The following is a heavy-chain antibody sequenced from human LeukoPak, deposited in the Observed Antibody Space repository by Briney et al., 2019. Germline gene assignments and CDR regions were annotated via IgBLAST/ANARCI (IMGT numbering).Heavy chain of an antibody. CDR2: ISDDGRHN. J-gene: IGHJ4*02. CDR1: GFTFSTYA. V-gene: IGHV3-30*04. D-gene: IGHD2-8*01. CDR3: ARVYLERLTAGYFDH. Sequence: PGGSLRLSCAASGFTFSTYAMNWVRQAPGKGLEWVAVISDDGRHNYYADSVKGRFTISRDNSKSTLYLQMNSLRGDDSAAYFCARVYLERLTAGYFDHWGQGTQVTVSP.